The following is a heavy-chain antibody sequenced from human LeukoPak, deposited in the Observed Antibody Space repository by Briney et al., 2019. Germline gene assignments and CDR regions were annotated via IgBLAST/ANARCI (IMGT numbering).Heavy chain of an antibody. V-gene: IGHV3-7*04. Sequence: GGSLRLSCVASGFPFSSYWMTWVRQAPEKGLEWVANIKQDGSKKSYVDSVKGRFTVSRDNAKNSLYLQMNSLRAEDTAIYYCTRVGYIDEGIDYWGQGTLVTVSS. D-gene: IGHD5-24*01. CDR2: IKQDGSKK. CDR1: GFPFSSYW. J-gene: IGHJ4*02. CDR3: TRVGYIDEGIDY.